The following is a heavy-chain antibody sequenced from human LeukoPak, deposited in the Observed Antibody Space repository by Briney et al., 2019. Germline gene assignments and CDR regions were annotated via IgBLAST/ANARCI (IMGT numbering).Heavy chain of an antibody. CDR1: GYTFTSYD. CDR3: ARRKVYCSSTSCQWYYYMDV. D-gene: IGHD2-2*01. CDR2: MNPNSGNT. J-gene: IGHJ6*03. Sequence: ASVKVSCKASGYTFTSYDINWVRQATGQGLEWMGWMNPNSGNTGYAQKFQGRVTMTRNTSISTAYMELSSLRSEDTAVYCCARRKVYCSSTSCQWYYYMDVWGKGTTVTVSS. V-gene: IGHV1-8*01.